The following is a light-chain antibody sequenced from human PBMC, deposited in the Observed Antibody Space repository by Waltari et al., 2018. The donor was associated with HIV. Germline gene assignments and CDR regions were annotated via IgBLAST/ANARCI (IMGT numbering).Light chain of an antibody. V-gene: IGLV3-1*01. CDR1: NLGVKY. CDR2: QDD. J-gene: IGLJ3*02. CDR3: QAWASGTRVV. Sequence: ELTQPPSVSVSPGQTASITCPGDNLGVKYACWYRQKPGQSPVLIIYQDDKRPSGIPERISGSNSGNTATLTISGTQPVDEADYYCQAWASGTRVVFGGGTKLTVL.